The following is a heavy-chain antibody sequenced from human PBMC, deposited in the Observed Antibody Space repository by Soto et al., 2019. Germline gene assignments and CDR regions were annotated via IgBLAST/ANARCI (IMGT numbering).Heavy chain of an antibody. CDR3: AKRRKGTLGYCTYGVCPDTYYFAY. J-gene: IGHJ4*02. CDR1: GFTFSSYA. CDR2: ISGSGGST. Sequence: EVQLLESGGGLVQPGGSLRLSCAASGFTFSSYAMSWVRQAPGKGLEWVSAISGSGGSTYYEDSVKGRFTISRDNSKNSLYMQMNSRRAEHTAVVYCAKRRKGTLGYCTYGVCPDTYYFAYCGQGTLVTVSS. D-gene: IGHD2-8*01. V-gene: IGHV3-23*01.